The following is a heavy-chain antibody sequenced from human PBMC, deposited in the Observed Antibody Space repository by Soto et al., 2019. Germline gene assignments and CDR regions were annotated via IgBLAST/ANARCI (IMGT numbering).Heavy chain of an antibody. D-gene: IGHD2-21*01. CDR3: ARDLAYGIPDD. Sequence: ASVKVSCKASGYTFTSYAMHWVRQAPGQRLEWMGWTNAGNGNTKYSQNFQGRVTITRDTSASTAYMELSSLRSEDTAVYYCARDLAYGIPDDWGQGTLVTVSS. CDR2: TNAGNGNT. V-gene: IGHV1-3*01. J-gene: IGHJ4*02. CDR1: GYTFTSYA.